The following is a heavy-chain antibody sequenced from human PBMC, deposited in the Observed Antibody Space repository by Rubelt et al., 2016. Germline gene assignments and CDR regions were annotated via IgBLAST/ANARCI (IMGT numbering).Heavy chain of an antibody. CDR2: INAYNGNT. V-gene: IGHV1-18*01. D-gene: IGHD1-26*01. CDR3: ARVGATKDYYYYGMDV. J-gene: IGHJ6*02. Sequence: INAYNGNTNYAQKLQGRVTMTTDTSTSTAYMELRSLRSDDTAVYYCARVGATKDYYYYGMDVWGQGTTVTVSS.